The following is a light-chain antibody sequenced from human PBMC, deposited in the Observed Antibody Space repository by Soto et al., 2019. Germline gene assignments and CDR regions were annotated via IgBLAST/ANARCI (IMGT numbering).Light chain of an antibody. J-gene: IGLJ2*01. V-gene: IGLV2-14*03. CDR3: SSYTRTSSVI. Sequence: QSALTQPASVSGSPGQSIAISCTGTSSDIGAYAYVSWYQQHPGKVPKLIVFDVNYRPSGVSSRFSGSKSGNTASLTISGLQAEDEADYYCSSYTRTSSVIFGGGTKLIVL. CDR1: SSDIGAYAY. CDR2: DVN.